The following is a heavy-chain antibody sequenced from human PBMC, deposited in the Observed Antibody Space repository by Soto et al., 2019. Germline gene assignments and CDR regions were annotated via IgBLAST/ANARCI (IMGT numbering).Heavy chain of an antibody. CDR1: GYSFTSYW. CDR3: AGGGVRGVITRTRDYYGMDV. J-gene: IGHJ6*02. D-gene: IGHD3-10*01. Sequence: PGESLKISCKGSGYSFTSYWIGWVRQMPGKGLECMGIIYPGDSDTRYSPSFQGQVIISADKSISTAYLQWSSLKASDTAMYYCAGGGVRGVITRTRDYYGMDVWGQGTTVTVSS. CDR2: IYPGDSDT. V-gene: IGHV5-51*01.